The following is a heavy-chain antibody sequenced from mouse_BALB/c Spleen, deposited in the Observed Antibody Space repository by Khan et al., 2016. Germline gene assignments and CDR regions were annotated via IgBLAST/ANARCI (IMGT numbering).Heavy chain of an antibody. J-gene: IGHJ2*01. D-gene: IGHD1-1*01. CDR2: ISYSGSP. V-gene: IGHV3-2*02. CDR1: GYSITSDYA. Sequence: EVQLQESGPGLVKPSQSLFPTCTVTGYSITSDYAWNWIRQFPGNKLEWMGYISYSGSPSYNPSLTSRISITRDTSKNQFFLQLNSVTTEDTATYYCARDYYGSSYFDYWGQGTTLTVSS. CDR3: ARDYYGSSYFDY.